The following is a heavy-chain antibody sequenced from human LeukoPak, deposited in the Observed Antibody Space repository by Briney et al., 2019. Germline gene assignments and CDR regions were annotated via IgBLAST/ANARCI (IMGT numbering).Heavy chain of an antibody. J-gene: IGHJ6*04. CDR1: GVTFSRYS. V-gene: IGHV3-21*01. Sequence: GGSLRLSCAASGVTFSRYSMNWGRQAPGKGLGWGSAINSSSSYIYYADSVNGRFTISRDNAKNSLYLQMNSLRAEDTAVYYCARDSEDVWGKGTTVTVSS. CDR3: ARDSEDV. CDR2: INSSSSYI.